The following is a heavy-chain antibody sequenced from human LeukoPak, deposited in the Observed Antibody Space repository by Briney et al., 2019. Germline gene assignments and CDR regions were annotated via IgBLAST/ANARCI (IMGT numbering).Heavy chain of an antibody. J-gene: IGHJ4*02. Sequence: SETLSLTCAVYGETFSGYFWSWIRQPPGKGLEWIGEINDSGTTNYNPPLKSRVTISVDTSLNQFSLKLRSVTAADTAVYYCARPGNYKYGGSDRYYFNYWGQGTLVTVSS. CDR1: GETFSGYF. CDR2: INDSGTT. CDR3: ARPGNYKYGGSDRYYFNY. V-gene: IGHV4-34*01. D-gene: IGHD4-23*01.